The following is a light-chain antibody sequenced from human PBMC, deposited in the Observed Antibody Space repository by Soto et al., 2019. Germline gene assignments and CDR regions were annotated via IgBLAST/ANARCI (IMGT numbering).Light chain of an antibody. Sequence: QSVLTQPAPLSGSPGQSITISCTGTHSDVGSYNLVSWYQQHPGKAPKVIIYEVSERPSGVSDRFSGSKSGNTASLMISGLQAEDEADYYCCSYAGSTTQTYVFGSGTKVTVL. CDR2: EVS. CDR3: CSYAGSTTQTYV. V-gene: IGLV2-23*02. CDR1: HSDVGSYNL. J-gene: IGLJ1*01.